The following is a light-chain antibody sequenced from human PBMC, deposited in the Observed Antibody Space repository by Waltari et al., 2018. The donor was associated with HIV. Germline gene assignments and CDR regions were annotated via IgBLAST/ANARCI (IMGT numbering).Light chain of an antibody. V-gene: IGLV8-61*01. Sequence: QTVVSQEPSLSVPPKGTVTLTCGLSSGSVSSSPYPSWYQQTPGQAPRLLIYNTNRRSSGVPDLCSGSILGNKAALTITGAQADDECDYHCVLYMGSGVWIFGGGTRLTV. CDR2: NTN. J-gene: IGLJ2*01. CDR1: SGSVSSSPY. CDR3: VLYMGSGVWI.